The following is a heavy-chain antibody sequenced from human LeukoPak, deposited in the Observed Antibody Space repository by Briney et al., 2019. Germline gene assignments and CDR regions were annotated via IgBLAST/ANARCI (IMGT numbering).Heavy chain of an antibody. CDR3: ARHRGYSYGSSFFFWFDP. D-gene: IGHD5-18*01. CDR2: IYYSGST. J-gene: IGHJ5*02. V-gene: IGHV4-39*01. CDR1: GGSISSSSYY. Sequence: SETLPLTCTVSGGSISSSSYYWGWIRQPPGKGLEWIGSIYYSGSTYYNPSLKSRVTISVDTSKNQFSLKLSSVTAADTAVYYCARHRGYSYGSSFFFWFDPWGQGTLVTVSS.